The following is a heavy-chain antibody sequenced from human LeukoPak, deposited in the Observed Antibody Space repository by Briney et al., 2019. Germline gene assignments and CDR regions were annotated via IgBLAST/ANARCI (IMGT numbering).Heavy chain of an antibody. J-gene: IGHJ4*02. CDR2: INHSGST. CDR1: GGSFSGYY. CDR3: ARPSSMVRGQTGYFDY. V-gene: IGHV4-34*01. D-gene: IGHD3-10*01. Sequence: SETLCLTCAVYGGSFSGYYWSWIRQPPGKGLEWIGEINHSGSTNYNPSLKSRVTISVDTSKNQFSLKLSSVTAADTAVYYCARPSSMVRGQTGYFDYWGQGTLVTVSS.